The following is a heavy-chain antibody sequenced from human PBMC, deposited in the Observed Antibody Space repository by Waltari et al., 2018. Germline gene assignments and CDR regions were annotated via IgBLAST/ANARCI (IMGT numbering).Heavy chain of an antibody. Sequence: QITLKESGPTLVKPTRTLTLTCTFSGFSLSTSGVGVGWIRQPPGKALEWLALIYWNDDKRYSPSLKSRLTITKDTSKNQVVLTMTNMDPVDTATYYCAHRRSGYDSNYFDYWGQGTLVTVSS. CDR2: IYWNDDK. CDR3: AHRRSGYDSNYFDY. V-gene: IGHV2-5*01. D-gene: IGHD5-12*01. CDR1: GFSLSTSGVG. J-gene: IGHJ4*02.